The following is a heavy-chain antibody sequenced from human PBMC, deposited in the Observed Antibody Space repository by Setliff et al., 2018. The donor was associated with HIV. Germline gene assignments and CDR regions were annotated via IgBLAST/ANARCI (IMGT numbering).Heavy chain of an antibody. CDR1: GGSFSGYY. Sequence: KASETLSLTCAVYGGSFSGYYWSWIRQPPGRGLEWIGEINHDRTTNYNPSLKSRVTISVDTSKNQFSLTLNSVTAADTAVYYCAKDTNPKSGYGYGFGYWGQGTLVTVSS. CDR3: AKDTNPKSGYGYGFGY. CDR2: INHDRTT. V-gene: IGHV4-34*01. J-gene: IGHJ4*02. D-gene: IGHD5-12*01.